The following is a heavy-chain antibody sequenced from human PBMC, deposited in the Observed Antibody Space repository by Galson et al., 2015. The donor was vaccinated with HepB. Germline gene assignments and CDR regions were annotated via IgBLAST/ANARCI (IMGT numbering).Heavy chain of an antibody. CDR3: ARGEGIVATPCFDY. V-gene: IGHV1-18*04. CDR2: ISVYKGNT. J-gene: IGHJ4*02. D-gene: IGHD5-12*01. CDR1: SYTFTSYV. Sequence: SVKVSCKASSYTFTSYVISWVRQAPGQGLEWMGWISVYKGNTNYAQKLQGRATMTTDTSTSTAHMELRSLRSDDTAVYYCARGEGIVATPCFDYWGQGTLVTVSS.